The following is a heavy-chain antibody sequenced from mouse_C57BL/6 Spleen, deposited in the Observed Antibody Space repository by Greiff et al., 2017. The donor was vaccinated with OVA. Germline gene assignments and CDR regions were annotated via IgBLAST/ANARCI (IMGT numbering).Heavy chain of an antibody. CDR3: ARDSSGYGGMDY. CDR1: GFTFSSYG. V-gene: IGHV5-6*01. D-gene: IGHD3-2*02. J-gene: IGHJ4*01. Sequence: EVKLVESGGDLVKPGGSLKLSCAASGFTFSSYGMSWVRQTPDKRLEWVATISSGGSYTYYPDSVKGRFTISRDNAKNTLYLQMSSLKSEDTAMYYCARDSSGYGGMDYWGQGTSVTVSS. CDR2: ISSGGSYT.